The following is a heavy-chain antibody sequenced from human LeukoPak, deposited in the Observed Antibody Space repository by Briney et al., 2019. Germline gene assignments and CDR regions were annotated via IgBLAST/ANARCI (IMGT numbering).Heavy chain of an antibody. Sequence: GGSLGLSCVVSGFTFSSYAMSWVRQAPGKGLEWVSLISGSDGSTYYADSVKGRFTISRDNSKNTLYLQMDSLRAEDTAIYYCAKSQSSGWLYYFDYWGQGTLVTVSS. V-gene: IGHV3-23*01. J-gene: IGHJ4*02. CDR2: ISGSDGST. CDR1: GFTFSSYA. CDR3: AKSQSSGWLYYFDY. D-gene: IGHD6-19*01.